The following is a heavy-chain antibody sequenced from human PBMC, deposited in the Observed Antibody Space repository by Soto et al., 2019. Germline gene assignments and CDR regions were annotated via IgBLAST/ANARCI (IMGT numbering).Heavy chain of an antibody. V-gene: IGHV1-18*01. CDR1: NYRFNTYG. CDR2: ISAYNGNT. Sequence: QVQLVQSGAEVKKPGASVKVSCKASNYRFNTYGITWVRQAPGQGLEWMGWISAYNGNTIYAQKFQGRVTMATDTSTDTAYMELRSLRSDDTAVYYCARVNEITMELEVTPGNDAFDIWGQGTMVTVSS. J-gene: IGHJ3*02. CDR3: ARVNEITMELEVTPGNDAFDI. D-gene: IGHD3-22*01.